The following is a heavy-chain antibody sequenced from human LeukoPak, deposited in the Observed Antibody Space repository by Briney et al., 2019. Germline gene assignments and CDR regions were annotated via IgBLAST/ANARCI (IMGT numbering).Heavy chain of an antibody. D-gene: IGHD5-12*01. J-gene: IGHJ4*02. CDR3: VTSRSGYYGFFDY. CDR1: GFTFSGDW. V-gene: IGHV3-74*01. CDR2: INGDGTST. Sequence: GGSLRLSCAASGFTFSGDWMHWVRQAPGKGPVWVSRINGDGTSTSYSDSVKGRFTISRDNAKNTLYLQMNSLRAEDTAVYYCVTSRSGYYGFFDYWGQGTLVTVSS.